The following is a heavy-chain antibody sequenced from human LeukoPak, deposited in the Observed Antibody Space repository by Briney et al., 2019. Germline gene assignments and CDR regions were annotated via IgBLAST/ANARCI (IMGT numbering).Heavy chain of an antibody. V-gene: IGHV1-8*01. CDR2: MNPNSGKT. Sequence: ASVKVSCKASGYTLTSYDINWVRQATGQGLERMGWMNPNSGKTGYAQKFQGRVTMTRNTSISTAYMELSSLRSEDTAVYFCARISTAASMGYFFDYWGQGTLVTVSS. CDR3: ARISTAASMGYFFDY. CDR1: GYTLTSYD. D-gene: IGHD6-13*01. J-gene: IGHJ4*02.